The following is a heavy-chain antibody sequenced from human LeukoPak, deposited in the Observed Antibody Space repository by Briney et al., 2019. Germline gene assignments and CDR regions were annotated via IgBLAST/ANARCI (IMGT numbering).Heavy chain of an antibody. Sequence: GGSLRLSCAASGFTFNSYTMNWVRQAPGKGLEWISYIGSSSVTIYYADSVKGRFTISRDNAKNSLYLQMNSLRAEDSAVYYCARAPRISGHYHFDYWGQGTLVTVSS. V-gene: IGHV3-48*01. CDR3: ARAPRISGHYHFDY. CDR2: IGSSSVTI. J-gene: IGHJ4*02. D-gene: IGHD1-26*01. CDR1: GFTFNSYT.